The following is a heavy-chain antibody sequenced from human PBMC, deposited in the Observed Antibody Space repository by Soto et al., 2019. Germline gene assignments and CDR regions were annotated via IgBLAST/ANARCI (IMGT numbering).Heavy chain of an antibody. CDR3: ARGPHATICSGGSCYLPDY. CDR2: ISSSSSYI. D-gene: IGHD2-15*01. Sequence: GGSLRLSCAASGFTFSSYSMNWVRQAPGKGLEWVSSISSSSSYIYYADSVKGRFTISRDNAKNSLYLQMNSLRAEDTAVYYCARGPHATICSGGSCYLPDYWGQGTLVTVSS. CDR1: GFTFSSYS. J-gene: IGHJ4*02. V-gene: IGHV3-21*01.